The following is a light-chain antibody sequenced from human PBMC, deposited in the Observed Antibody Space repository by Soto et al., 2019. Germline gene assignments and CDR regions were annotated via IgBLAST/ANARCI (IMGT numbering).Light chain of an antibody. J-gene: IGKJ1*01. CDR3: QKDGSSPLT. V-gene: IGKV3-20*01. CDR2: GAS. CDR1: QSVSSSY. Sequence: EIVLTQAPGTLSFSPGERATLSCRASQSVSSSYLAWYQQKPGQAPRLLIYGASSRATGIPDRFSGSGSGTDFTLTISRREPEDFAVYYCQKDGSSPLTFDQGTKVDIK.